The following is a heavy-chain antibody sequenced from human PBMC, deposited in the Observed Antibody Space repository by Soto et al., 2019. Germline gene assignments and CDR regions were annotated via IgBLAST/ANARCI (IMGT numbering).Heavy chain of an antibody. Sequence: QVQLVQSGAEVKKPGSSVKVSCKASGGTFSSYTISWVRQAPGQGLEWMGRIIPILGIANYAQKFQGRVTITADKPRSTPYMELSGVRSEHTAVYYCAGPDSVVGNSQIWGQGTMVTVSS. CDR2: IIPILGIA. J-gene: IGHJ3*02. CDR3: AGPDSVVGNSQI. V-gene: IGHV1-69*02. CDR1: GGTFSSYT. D-gene: IGHD2-21*01.